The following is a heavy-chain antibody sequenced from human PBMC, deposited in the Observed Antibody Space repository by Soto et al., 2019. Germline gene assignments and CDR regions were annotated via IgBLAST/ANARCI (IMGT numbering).Heavy chain of an antibody. D-gene: IGHD6-13*01. Sequence: QPGGSLRLSCAVSGVIVSSNDMSWVRQAPGKGLEWVSVIYSGGSTYYADSVKGRFTISRDNFKNTLYLQMNSLRAEDTVVYYCARGVDSSTWCKVHYSHCGQGTLVTVSS. V-gene: IGHV3-53*01. CDR3: ARGVDSSTWCKVHYSH. CDR1: GVIVSSND. J-gene: IGHJ4*02. CDR2: IYSGGST.